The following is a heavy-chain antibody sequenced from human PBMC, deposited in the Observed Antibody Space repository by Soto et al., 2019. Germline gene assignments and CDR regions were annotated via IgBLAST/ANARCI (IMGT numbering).Heavy chain of an antibody. Sequence: QLQLQESGPGLVKPSETLSLTCTVSGGSISSSSYYWGWIRQPPGKGLEWIGSIYYSGSTYYNPSLKSRVTISVDTSKNQFSLKLSSVTAADTAVYYCASTGGPGIATLGSAFDIWGQGTMVTVSS. CDR2: IYYSGST. J-gene: IGHJ3*02. CDR1: GGSISSSSYY. CDR3: ASTGGPGIATLGSAFDI. V-gene: IGHV4-39*01. D-gene: IGHD6-13*01.